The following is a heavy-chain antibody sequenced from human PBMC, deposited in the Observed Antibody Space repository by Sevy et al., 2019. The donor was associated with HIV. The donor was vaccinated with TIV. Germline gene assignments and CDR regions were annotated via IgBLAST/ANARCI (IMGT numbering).Heavy chain of an antibody. CDR2: ISGSGDST. V-gene: IGHV3-23*01. CDR3: ARDPGRDSDY. CDR1: GFTFSNYD. J-gene: IGHJ4*02. Sequence: GGSLRLSCAASGFTFSNYDINWVRQAPGKGLEWVSRISGSGDSTSYADSVKGRFTISRDNARNSLYLQMNSLRGEDTAVYYCARDPGRDSDYWGQGTLVTVSS.